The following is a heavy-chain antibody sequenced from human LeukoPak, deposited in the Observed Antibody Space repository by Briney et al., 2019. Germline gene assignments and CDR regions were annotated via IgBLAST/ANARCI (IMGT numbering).Heavy chain of an antibody. J-gene: IGHJ6*02. CDR3: ARLGYIRGPYYYYGMDV. Sequence: SETLSLTCTVSGGSVSSGGYYSSWIRQPPGKGLEWIGSIYHSGSTYYNPSLKSRVTISVDTSKNQFSLKLSSVTAADTAVYYCARLGYIRGPYYYYGMDVWGQGTTVTVSS. CDR2: IYHSGST. D-gene: IGHD5-24*01. CDR1: GGSVSSGGYY. V-gene: IGHV4-39*07.